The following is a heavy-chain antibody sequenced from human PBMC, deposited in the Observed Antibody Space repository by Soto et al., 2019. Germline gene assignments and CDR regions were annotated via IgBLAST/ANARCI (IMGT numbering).Heavy chain of an antibody. CDR3: ERFTWIQLWPDAFDI. V-gene: IGHV3-7*03. J-gene: IGHJ3*02. Sequence: PGGSLRLSCAASGFTFSSYWMSWVRQAPGKGLEWVANIKQDGSEKYYVDSVKGRFTISRDNAKNSLYLQMNSLRAEDTAVYYCERFTWIQLWPDAFDIWGQGTMVTV. D-gene: IGHD5-18*01. CDR2: IKQDGSEK. CDR1: GFTFSSYW.